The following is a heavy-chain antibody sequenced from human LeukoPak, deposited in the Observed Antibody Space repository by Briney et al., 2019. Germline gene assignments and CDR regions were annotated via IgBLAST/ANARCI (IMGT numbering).Heavy chain of an antibody. V-gene: IGHV4-39*07. CDR3: ARLKYSGYDPIHY. J-gene: IGHJ4*02. CDR2: IYYSGST. D-gene: IGHD5-12*01. Sequence: PSETLSLTCTVSGGSISSSSYYWGWIRQPPGKGLEWIGSIYYSGSTYYNPSLKSRVTVSVDTSKNQFSLKLSSVTAADTAVYYCARLKYSGYDPIHYWGQGTLVTVSS. CDR1: GGSISSSSYY.